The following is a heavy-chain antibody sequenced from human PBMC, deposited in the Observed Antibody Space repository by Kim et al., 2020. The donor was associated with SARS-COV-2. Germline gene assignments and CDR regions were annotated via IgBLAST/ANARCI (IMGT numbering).Heavy chain of an antibody. D-gene: IGHD5-12*01. Sequence: VKGRFTISRDNSKNTLYLQMNSLRAEDTAVYYCARGPAPPQARWLQDGDYWGQGTLVTVSS. CDR3: ARGPAPPQARWLQDGDY. J-gene: IGHJ4*02. V-gene: IGHV3-30*07.